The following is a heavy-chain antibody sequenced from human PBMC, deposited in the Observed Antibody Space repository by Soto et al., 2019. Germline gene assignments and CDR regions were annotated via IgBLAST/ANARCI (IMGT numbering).Heavy chain of an antibody. D-gene: IGHD2-15*01. J-gene: IGHJ6*02. CDR3: VNGHRGRYCSGGSSYYIYGMDV. V-gene: IGHV3-23*01. CDR2: ISGSGGST. Sequence: EVQLLESGGGLVQPGGSLRLSCAASGFTFSSYAMSWVRQAPGKGLEWVSAISGSGGSTYYADSVKGRFTISRDNSKNSPYLKMIRLRAEDTAVYYCVNGHRGRYCSGGSSYYIYGMDVWIQGTTVTVFS. CDR1: GFTFSSYA.